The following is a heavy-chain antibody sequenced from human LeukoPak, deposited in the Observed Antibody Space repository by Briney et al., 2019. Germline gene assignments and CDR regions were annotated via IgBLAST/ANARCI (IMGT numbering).Heavy chain of an antibody. D-gene: IGHD3-10*01. Sequence: PGGSLRLSCAASGFTFSEFWMGWVRQAPGKGLEWVANINQDGSENYYVDSVKGRFTISRDNAKNSLYLQMNSLRAEDTAVYYCTKGRSNHYWGQGTLVTVST. CDR3: TKGRSNHY. CDR2: INQDGSEN. V-gene: IGHV3-7*01. J-gene: IGHJ4*02. CDR1: GFTFSEFW.